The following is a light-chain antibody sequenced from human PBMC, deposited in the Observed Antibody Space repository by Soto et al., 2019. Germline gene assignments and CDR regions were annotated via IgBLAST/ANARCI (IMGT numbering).Light chain of an antibody. CDR3: QQYDQWLIT. V-gene: IGKV3-15*01. CDR1: QPVSDK. J-gene: IGKJ5*01. CDR2: GAS. Sequence: AHAASAVAGAVGDRATLPCWASQPVSDKLAWYQQKPGQAPRLLIYGASARALGIPARFSGSGSGTEFSFTVTSLQSEDFAVYYCQQYDQWLITFGQGTRLEIK.